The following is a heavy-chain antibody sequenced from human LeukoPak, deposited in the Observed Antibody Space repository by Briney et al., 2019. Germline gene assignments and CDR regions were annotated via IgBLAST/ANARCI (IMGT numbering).Heavy chain of an antibody. Sequence: SVKVSCKASGGTFRSYAISWVRQAPGQGLEWMGGIIPIFGTANYAQKFQGRATITADESTSTAYMELSSLRSEDTAVYYCARGQHCSSTSCYEGGLDYYYYYGMDVWGKGTTVTVSS. J-gene: IGHJ6*04. CDR2: IIPIFGTA. V-gene: IGHV1-69*13. CDR1: GGTFRSYA. D-gene: IGHD2-2*01. CDR3: ARGQHCSSTSCYEGGLDYYYYYGMDV.